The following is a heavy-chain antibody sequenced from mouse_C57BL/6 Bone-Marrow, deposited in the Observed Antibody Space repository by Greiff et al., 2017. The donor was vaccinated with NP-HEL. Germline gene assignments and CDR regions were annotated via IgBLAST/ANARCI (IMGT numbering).Heavy chain of an antibody. CDR1: GYTFTDYE. V-gene: IGHV1-15*01. J-gene: IGHJ4*01. CDR3: TAYYYAVDY. Sequence: VQLQQSGAELVRPGASVTLSCKASGYTFTDYEMHWVKQTPVHGLEWIGAIDPDTGGTAYNQKFKGKAILTADKSSSTAYMELRSLTSEDSAVYYCTAYYYAVDYWGQGTSVTVSS. D-gene: IGHD2-10*01. CDR2: IDPDTGGT.